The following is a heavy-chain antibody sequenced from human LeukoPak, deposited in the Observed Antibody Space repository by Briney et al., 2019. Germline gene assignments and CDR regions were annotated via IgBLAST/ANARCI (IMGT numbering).Heavy chain of an antibody. CDR3: ARDRGFGELLYEPDY. CDR1: GYTFTSYY. J-gene: IGHJ4*02. V-gene: IGHV1-46*01. D-gene: IGHD3-10*01. Sequence: ASVKVSCKASGYTFTSYYMHWVRQAPGQGLEWMGIINPSGGSTSYAQKFQGRVTMTRDMSTSTVYMELSSLRSDDTAVYDCARDRGFGELLYEPDYWGQGTLVTVSS. CDR2: INPSGGST.